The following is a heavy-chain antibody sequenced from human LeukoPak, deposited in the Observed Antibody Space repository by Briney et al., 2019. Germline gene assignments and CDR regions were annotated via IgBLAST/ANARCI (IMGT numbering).Heavy chain of an antibody. J-gene: IGHJ6*03. CDR3: AKSPRGDTSGYDFYYYMDV. CDR1: GFTFSTYA. CDR2: IGGGGGTT. D-gene: IGHD3-22*01. V-gene: IGHV3-23*01. Sequence: GGSLRLSCAASGFTFSTYAMSWVRQAPGKGLEWVSSIGGGGGTTYYADSVKGRFTISRDNSKNTLYLQMSSLRSEDTALYYCAKSPRGDTSGYDFYYYMDVWGKGTTVTVSS.